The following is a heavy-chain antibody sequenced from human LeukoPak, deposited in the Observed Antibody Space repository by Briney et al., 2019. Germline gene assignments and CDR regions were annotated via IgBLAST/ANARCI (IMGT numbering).Heavy chain of an antibody. J-gene: IGHJ6*03. CDR3: ARGSSTRVYYYYYMDV. CDR1: GGTFSNYA. Sequence: GASVKVSCKASGGTFSNYAISWVRQAPGQGLEWMGWINPYSGGTNYEQKFQGRVTMTRDTSISTAYMEVSRVRSDDTAMYYCARGSSTRVYYYYYMDVWGKGTTVTVSS. V-gene: IGHV1-2*02. CDR2: INPYSGGT. D-gene: IGHD6-6*01.